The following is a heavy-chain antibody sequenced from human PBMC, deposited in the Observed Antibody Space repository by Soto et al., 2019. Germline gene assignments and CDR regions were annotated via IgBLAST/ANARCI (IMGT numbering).Heavy chain of an antibody. Sequence: EVQLLESGGGLVQPGGSLRLSCAASGFTFSSYAMSWVRQAPGKGLEWVSAISGSGGSTYYADSVKGRFTISRDNSKNTLYLQMNSLRAEDTAVYYCASRSSGDYWYFDLWGRGTLVTVSS. CDR2: ISGSGGST. D-gene: IGHD2-15*01. V-gene: IGHV3-23*01. J-gene: IGHJ2*01. CDR1: GFTFSSYA. CDR3: ASRSSGDYWYFDL.